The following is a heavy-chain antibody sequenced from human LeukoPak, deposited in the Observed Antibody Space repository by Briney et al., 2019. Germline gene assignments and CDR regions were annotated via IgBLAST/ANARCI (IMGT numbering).Heavy chain of an antibody. Sequence: GASVKVSCKASGGTFSSYAISWVRQAPGQGLEWMGGIIPIFGTANYAQKFQGRVTITADESTSTAYMELSSLRSEDTAVYYCARVRGWMATIEEFYFDYWGQGTLVTVSS. CDR3: ARVRGWMATIEEFYFDY. CDR1: GGTFSSYA. V-gene: IGHV1-69*13. J-gene: IGHJ4*02. CDR2: IIPIFGTA. D-gene: IGHD5-24*01.